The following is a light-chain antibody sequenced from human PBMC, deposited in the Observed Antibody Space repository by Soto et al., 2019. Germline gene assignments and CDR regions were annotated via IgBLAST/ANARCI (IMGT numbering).Light chain of an antibody. J-gene: IGLJ1*01. CDR2: EVN. CDR3: FSFTTTRTHV. CDR1: SSDIGAYDY. V-gene: IGLV2-14*01. Sequence: QSVLTRPASLCGSPGQSITIYCTGTSSDIGAYDYDSWFQQHPGKAPKLMISEVNNRPSGVSNRFSGSKSGNTAYLTISGLQVEDEAEYFCFSFTTTRTHVFGTGTKVTV.